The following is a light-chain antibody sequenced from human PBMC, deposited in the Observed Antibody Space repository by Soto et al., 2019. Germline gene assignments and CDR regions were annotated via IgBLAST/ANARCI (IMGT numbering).Light chain of an antibody. CDR1: QSLVSSDGLTY. Sequence: VVLTQSPLSLPVTLGQTASISCRSSQSLVSSDGLTYFNWFHQRPGQSPRRLIYKVSNRDSGVPDRFTGSGSGTDFTLTIIRVEAEDVGIYYCMQGSHWATFGQGTKLEIK. CDR3: MQGSHWAT. J-gene: IGKJ2*01. V-gene: IGKV2-30*01. CDR2: KVS.